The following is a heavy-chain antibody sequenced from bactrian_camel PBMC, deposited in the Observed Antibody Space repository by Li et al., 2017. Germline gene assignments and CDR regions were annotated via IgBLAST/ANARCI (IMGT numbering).Heavy chain of an antibody. V-gene: IGHV3S53*01. CDR3: AANDFGRSALGWILTCPYNF. Sequence: VQLVESGGDSAQAGGSLRLSCSASGVTRSTTCMGWYRQAPGKEREALATIYIRGGRTGYADSVKARFTIFEDNAKNIMYLEMNDLKPEDTAMYFCAANDFGRSALGWILTCPYNFRGQGTQVTVS. CDR1: GVTRSTTC. CDR2: IYIRGGRT. J-gene: IGHJ4*01. D-gene: IGHD1*01.